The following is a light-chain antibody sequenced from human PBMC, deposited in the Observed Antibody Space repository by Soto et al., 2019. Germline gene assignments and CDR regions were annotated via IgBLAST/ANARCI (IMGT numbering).Light chain of an antibody. CDR2: GAS. Sequence: EIVLTQSPGTLSLSPGERATLSCRASQSVSSSYLAWYQQKGGQAPRLLIYGASSRATGIPDRFSGSGSGTDFTLTISRLEPEDFAFYYCQQYVRSPWTFGQGTKVEIK. V-gene: IGKV3-20*01. CDR3: QQYVRSPWT. J-gene: IGKJ1*01. CDR1: QSVSSSY.